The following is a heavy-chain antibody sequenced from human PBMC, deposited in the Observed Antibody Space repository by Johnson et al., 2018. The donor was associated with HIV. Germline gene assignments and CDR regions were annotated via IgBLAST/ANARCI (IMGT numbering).Heavy chain of an antibody. CDR3: ARGRKDIEAADGLDNDAFDM. CDR1: GFTFSSYG. D-gene: IGHD5-12*01. V-gene: IGHV3-30*03. Sequence: QVQLVESGGGVVQPGRSLRLSCAASGFTFSSYGMHWVRQAPGKGLEWVAVISYDGSNKYYADSVKGRFTIYRDNSKNTLYLQMNSLRAEDTAVYYCARGRKDIEAADGLDNDAFDMWGQGTLVTVSS. CDR2: ISYDGSNK. J-gene: IGHJ3*02.